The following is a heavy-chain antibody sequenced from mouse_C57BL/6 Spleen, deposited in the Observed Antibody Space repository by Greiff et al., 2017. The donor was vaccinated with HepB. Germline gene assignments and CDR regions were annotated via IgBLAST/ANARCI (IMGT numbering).Heavy chain of an antibody. J-gene: IGHJ3*01. CDR3: ARDTSNYDWFAY. CDR2: ISDGGSYT. Sequence: EVQRVESGGGLVKPGGSLKLSCAASGFTFSSYAMSWVRQTPEKRLEWVATISDGGSYTYYPDNVKGRFTISRDNAKNNLYLQMSHLKSEDTAMYYCARDTSNYDWFAYWGQGTLVTVSA. D-gene: IGHD2-5*01. V-gene: IGHV5-4*01. CDR1: GFTFSSYA.